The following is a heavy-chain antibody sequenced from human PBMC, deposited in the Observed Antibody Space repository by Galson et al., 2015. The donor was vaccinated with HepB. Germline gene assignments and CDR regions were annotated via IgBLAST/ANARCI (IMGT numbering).Heavy chain of an antibody. D-gene: IGHD1-26*01. CDR2: IYPGDLDT. CDR3: ARLGSYYSYGLDI. Sequence: QSGAEVKKPGESLKISCKVSGYSFTTWWIGWVRQMPGKGLEWMGYIYPGDLDTRYSPSFQGQVTISADKSLDTAYLQWTSLQASDTAIYYCARLGSYYSYGLDIWGQGTTVTVSS. V-gene: IGHV5-51*01. J-gene: IGHJ6*02. CDR1: GYSFTTWW.